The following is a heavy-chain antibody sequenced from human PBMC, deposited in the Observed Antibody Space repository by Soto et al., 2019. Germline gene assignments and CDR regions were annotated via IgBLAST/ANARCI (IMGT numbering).Heavy chain of an antibody. Sequence: SVKVSCKASGGTFSSYAISWVRQAPGQGLEWMGGIIPIFGTANYAQKFQGRVTITADKSTSTAYMELSSLRSEDTAVYYCASNTYYDFWSGYFTGPYYYGMDVWGQGTTVTVSS. D-gene: IGHD3-3*01. CDR3: ASNTYYDFWSGYFTGPYYYGMDV. CDR2: IIPIFGTA. V-gene: IGHV1-69*06. CDR1: GGTFSSYA. J-gene: IGHJ6*02.